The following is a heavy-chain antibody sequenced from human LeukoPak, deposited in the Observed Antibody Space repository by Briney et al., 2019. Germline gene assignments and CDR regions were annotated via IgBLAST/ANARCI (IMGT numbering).Heavy chain of an antibody. CDR2: MNPNSGST. D-gene: IGHD6-13*01. CDR3: ARGPKPGIAAAANGGWFDP. Sequence: ASVKVSCKASGYTFTSYDINWVRQATGQGLEWMGWMNPNSGSTGYAQKFQGRVTITRDTSASTAYMELSSLRSEDTAVYYCARGPKPGIAAAANGGWFDPWGQGTLVTVSS. CDR1: GYTFTSYD. J-gene: IGHJ5*02. V-gene: IGHV1-8*01.